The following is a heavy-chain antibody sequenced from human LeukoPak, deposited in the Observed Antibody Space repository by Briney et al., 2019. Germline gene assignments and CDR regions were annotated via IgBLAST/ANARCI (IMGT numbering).Heavy chain of an antibody. CDR2: IYYSGSI. D-gene: IGHD3-22*01. J-gene: IGHJ4*02. CDR1: GGSISSYY. CDR3: ARDGGRDSSGYYTDY. V-gene: IGHV4-59*01. Sequence: SETLSLTCTVSGGSISSYYWSWIRQPPGKGLEWIGYIYYSGSINYNPSLKSRVTISVDTSKNQFSLKLSSVTAADTAVYYCARDGGRDSSGYYTDYWGQGTLVTVSS.